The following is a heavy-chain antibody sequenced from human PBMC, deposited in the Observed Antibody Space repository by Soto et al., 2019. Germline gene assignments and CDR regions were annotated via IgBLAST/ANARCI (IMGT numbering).Heavy chain of an antibody. Sequence: QVQLVQSGGEVKKPGASVKVSCKASGYTFTSYGISWVRQDPGQGLEWMGWISTYNGNTNYAQKVQGRVTMTTDTSTSTAYMELRSLRSDDTAVYYFARASGDYGLSEYFQHWGQGTLVTVSS. CDR1: GYTFTSYG. J-gene: IGHJ1*01. V-gene: IGHV1-18*01. D-gene: IGHD4-17*01. CDR2: ISTYNGNT. CDR3: ARASGDYGLSEYFQH.